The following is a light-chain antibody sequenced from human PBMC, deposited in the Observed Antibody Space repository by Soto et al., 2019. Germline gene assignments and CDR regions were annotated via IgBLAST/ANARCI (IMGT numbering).Light chain of an antibody. CDR1: SSDLGGYNY. CDR3: TSYTTSRTHVV. Sequence: QSALTQPASVSGSPGQSITISCTVTSSDLGGYNYVSWYQQHPGKAPKLMIYEVTNRPSGVSNRFSGFKSGNTASLTISGLQAEDEADYYCTSYTTSRTHVVFGGGTKLTVL. CDR2: EVT. J-gene: IGLJ2*01. V-gene: IGLV2-14*01.